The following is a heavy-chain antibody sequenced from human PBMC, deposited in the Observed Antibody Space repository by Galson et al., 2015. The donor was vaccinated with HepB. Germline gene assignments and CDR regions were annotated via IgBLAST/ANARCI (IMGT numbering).Heavy chain of an antibody. CDR1: GYTFTSSG. V-gene: IGHV1-18*01. Sequence: SVKVSCKASGYTFTSSGISWVRHAPGEGLEWMGWIGAYNGNTNYAQKVHGRVTMTTDTSTSTAYMELRSLRSDDTAVYYCARNNTYDKDAFDIWGQGTMVTVSS. CDR2: IGAYNGNT. D-gene: IGHD1/OR15-1a*01. J-gene: IGHJ3*02. CDR3: ARNNTYDKDAFDI.